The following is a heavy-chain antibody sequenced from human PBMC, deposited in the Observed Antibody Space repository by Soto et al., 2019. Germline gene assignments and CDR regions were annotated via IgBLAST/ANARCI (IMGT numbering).Heavy chain of an antibody. J-gene: IGHJ1*01. CDR2: IKQDGSEK. CDR3: ARNFLSPEC. CDR1: GFPLSSYW. D-gene: IGHD3-3*01. Sequence: SLRLSCAASGFPLSSYWMSWFRQAPGKVLEWVANIKQDGSEKYYVDSVKGRSTISRDNAKNSLYLQMNSLRAEDTAVYYCARNFLSPECCGRGTLVAVCS. V-gene: IGHV3-7*01.